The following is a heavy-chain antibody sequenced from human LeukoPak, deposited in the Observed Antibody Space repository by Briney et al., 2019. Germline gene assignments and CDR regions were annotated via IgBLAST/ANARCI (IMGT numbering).Heavy chain of an antibody. D-gene: IGHD4-11*01. CDR2: ISDSGNM. Sequence: SETLSLTCPVLGDSISRYYWSWIRQPPGKGLEWIAYISDSGNMNKNPALESRVSISGDTSKNQLSLILSSVTAADTALYYCARLMTTEIHDAFDIWGQGTMVIVSS. J-gene: IGHJ3*02. V-gene: IGHV4-59*01. CDR1: GDSISRYY. CDR3: ARLMTTEIHDAFDI.